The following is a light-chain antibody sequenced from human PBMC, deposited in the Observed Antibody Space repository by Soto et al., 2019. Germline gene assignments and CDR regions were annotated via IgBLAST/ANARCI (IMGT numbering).Light chain of an antibody. V-gene: IGKV1-33*01. CDR2: DAS. CDR3: QQYENLPT. J-gene: IGKJ5*01. CDR1: RNINNY. Sequence: IQRSRAPASLSAAVGDRETITCQASRNINNYLNWYQQKPGRAPKLLIYDASNLEAGVPSRFRGSGSGTDFTFTISRLQPEDIATYYCQQYENLPTFGQGTRLEIK.